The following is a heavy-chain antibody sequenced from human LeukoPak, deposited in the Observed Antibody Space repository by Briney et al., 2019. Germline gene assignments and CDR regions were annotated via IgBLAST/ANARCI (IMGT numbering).Heavy chain of an antibody. J-gene: IGHJ4*02. CDR1: GFTFSNYG. V-gene: IGHV3-23*01. CDR3: AKDRYFDSSANHYESGE. Sequence: PGGSLRLSCVASGFTFSNYGMRWVPQAPGKGLDWVSGFTGCGGFTKYADSVTGRFTISRDNSKNTIYLQMNSLRAEDTAVYYCAKDRYFDSSANHYESGEWGQGTLVTVSS. CDR2: FTGCGGFT. D-gene: IGHD3-22*01.